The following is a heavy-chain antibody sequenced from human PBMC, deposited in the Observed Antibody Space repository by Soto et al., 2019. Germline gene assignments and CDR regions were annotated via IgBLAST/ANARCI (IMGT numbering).Heavy chain of an antibody. Sequence: DVQLAESGGGLVQTGGSLRLSCAASGFTFNNYWMSWVRQAPGEGLEWVATIKQDGTDKRYVDSVQGRFNISRDNAKKQLYLQLKGLRAEDTAVYYCAKDLSGVWYCDGVDVWRQGTTVTVPS. CDR1: GFTFNNYW. V-gene: IGHV3-7*03. D-gene: IGHD2-21*01. CDR3: AKDLSGVWYCDGVDV. CDR2: IKQDGTDK. J-gene: IGHJ6*02.